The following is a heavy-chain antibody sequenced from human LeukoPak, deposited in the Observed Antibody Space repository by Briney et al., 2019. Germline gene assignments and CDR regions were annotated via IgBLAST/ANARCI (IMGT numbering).Heavy chain of an antibody. CDR3: VRSAGWHFDL. V-gene: IGHV3-48*03. Sequence: GASLRLSCAASGFSFRDREMNWVRQAPGRRVEWVSFISTGGITTYYADSVKGRFTISRDNARDSLDLQLDRLRADDTALYYCVRSAGWHFDLWGRGTLVTVSS. CDR1: GFSFRDRE. J-gene: IGHJ2*01. CDR2: ISTGGITT.